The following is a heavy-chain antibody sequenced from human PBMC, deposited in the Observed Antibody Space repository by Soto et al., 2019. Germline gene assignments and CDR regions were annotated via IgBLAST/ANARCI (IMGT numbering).Heavy chain of an antibody. CDR1: GGTFVGYG. CDR2: IWYDGSNK. J-gene: IGHJ6*02. Sequence: VGLLRLGWGAAGGTFVGYGGRWVLQAPGKGLEWVAVIWYDGSNKYYADSVKGRFTISRDNSKNTLYLQMNSLRAEDTAVYYCARAHLWHMTEPVGMDVWGQATTVTVSS. V-gene: IGHV3-33*01. CDR3: ARAHLWHMTEPVGMDV. D-gene: IGHD2-21*01.